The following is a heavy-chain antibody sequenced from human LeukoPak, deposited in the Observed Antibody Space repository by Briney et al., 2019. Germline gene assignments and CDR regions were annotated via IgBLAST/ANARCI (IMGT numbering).Heavy chain of an antibody. J-gene: IGHJ3*02. V-gene: IGHV4-61*02. Sequence: SETLSLTCAVSGYSISSGSYYWSWIRQPAGTGLEWIGRIYTSGSTNYNPSLKSRVTISVDTSKNQFSLKLSSVTAADTAVYYCARDRDAFDIWGQGTMVTVSS. CDR2: IYTSGST. CDR3: ARDRDAFDI. CDR1: GYSISSGSYY.